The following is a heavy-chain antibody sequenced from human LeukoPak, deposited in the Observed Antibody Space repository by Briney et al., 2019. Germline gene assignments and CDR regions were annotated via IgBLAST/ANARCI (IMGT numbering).Heavy chain of an antibody. CDR2: INWNGGST. V-gene: IGHV3-20*04. CDR3: ARKYSSGWFFDY. D-gene: IGHD6-19*01. Sequence: GGSLRLSCAASGFTFDDYGMSWVRQAPGKGLEWVSGINWNGGSTGYADSVKGRFTISGDNAKNSLYLQMNSLRAEDTALYYCARKYSSGWFFDYWGQGTLVTVSS. J-gene: IGHJ4*02. CDR1: GFTFDDYG.